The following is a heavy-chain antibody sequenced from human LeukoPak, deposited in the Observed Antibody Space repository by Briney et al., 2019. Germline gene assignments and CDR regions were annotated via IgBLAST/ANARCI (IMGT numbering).Heavy chain of an antibody. CDR3: ASPGDSSGYYSKYYFDY. Sequence: SVKVSCKASGGTFSSYAISWVRQAPGQGLEWMGRIIPIPGIANYAQKFQGRVTITADKSTSTAYMELSSLRSEDTAVYYCASPGDSSGYYSKYYFDYWGQGTLVTVSS. V-gene: IGHV1-69*04. CDR2: IIPIPGIA. D-gene: IGHD3-22*01. CDR1: GGTFSSYA. J-gene: IGHJ4*02.